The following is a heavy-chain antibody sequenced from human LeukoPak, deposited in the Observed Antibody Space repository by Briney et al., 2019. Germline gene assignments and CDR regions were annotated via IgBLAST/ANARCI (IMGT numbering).Heavy chain of an antibody. CDR1: GYSISSGYY. V-gene: IGHV4-38-2*02. Sequence: SETLSLTCTVSGYSISSGYYWGWIRQPPGKGLEWIGSIYHSGSTYYNPSLKSRVTISVDTSKNQFSLKLSSVTAADTAVYYCARDNVGFGERYFDYWGQGTLVTVSS. J-gene: IGHJ4*02. CDR2: IYHSGST. D-gene: IGHD3-10*01. CDR3: ARDNVGFGERYFDY.